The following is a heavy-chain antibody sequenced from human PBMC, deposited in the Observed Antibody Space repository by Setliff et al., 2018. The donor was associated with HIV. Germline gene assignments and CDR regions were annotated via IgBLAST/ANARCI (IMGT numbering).Heavy chain of an antibody. Sequence: PSETLSLTCTVSGGSISSGSYYWSWIRQPAGKGLEWIGHIHTSGSTKYNPSLKSRVTISADTSKNQFSLNLSSLTAAETAVYYCARVGYHGSGRYSFDYWGQGTL. D-gene: IGHD3-10*01. J-gene: IGHJ4*02. CDR1: GGSISSGSYY. V-gene: IGHV4-61*09. CDR3: ARVGYHGSGRYSFDY. CDR2: IHTSGST.